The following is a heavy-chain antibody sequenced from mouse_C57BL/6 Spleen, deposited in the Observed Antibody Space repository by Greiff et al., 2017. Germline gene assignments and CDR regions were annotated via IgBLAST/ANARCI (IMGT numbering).Heavy chain of an antibody. D-gene: IGHD1-1*01. CDR2: IDPSVSYT. Sequence: QVQLQQPGAELVKPGASVKLSCKASGYTFTSYWMQWVKQRPGQGLEWIGEIDPSVSYTNYNQKFKGKATLTVDTSSSTAYMQLSSLTSEDSAVYYCARRGSSYRYFDVWGTGTTVTVSS. J-gene: IGHJ1*03. V-gene: IGHV1-50*01. CDR1: GYTFTSYW. CDR3: ARRGSSYRYFDV.